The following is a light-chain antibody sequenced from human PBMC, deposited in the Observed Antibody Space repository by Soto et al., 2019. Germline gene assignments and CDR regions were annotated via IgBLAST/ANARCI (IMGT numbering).Light chain of an antibody. J-gene: IGKJ4*01. CDR2: SAS. V-gene: IGKV3-15*01. Sequence: EVVMTQSPATLSVSPGERATLSCRASQFVSTNLAWYQQKPGQAPRLLIYSASTRATGIPARFSGSGSGTEFTLTISSLQPEDSAVYYCQQFNNWPPLTFGGGPRWRSN. CDR1: QFVSTN. CDR3: QQFNNWPPLT.